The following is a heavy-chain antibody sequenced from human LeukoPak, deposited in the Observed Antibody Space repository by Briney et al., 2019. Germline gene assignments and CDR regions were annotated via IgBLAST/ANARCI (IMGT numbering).Heavy chain of an antibody. J-gene: IGHJ4*02. V-gene: IGHV3-33*01. CDR1: GFTFSSYG. CDR2: IWYDGSNK. D-gene: IGHD6-13*01. CDR3: ARDPGLSSSWSTFDY. Sequence: GRSLRLSCAASGFTFSSYGMHWVRQAPGKGLEWVAVIWYDGSNKYYADSVKGRFTISRDNSKNTLYLQMNSLRAEDTAVYYCARDPGLSSSWSTFDYWGQGTLVTVSS.